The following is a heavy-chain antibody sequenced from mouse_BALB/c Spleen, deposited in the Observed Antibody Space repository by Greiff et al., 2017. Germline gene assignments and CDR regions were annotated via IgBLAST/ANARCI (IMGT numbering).Heavy chain of an antibody. V-gene: IGHV3-6*02. CDR1: GYSITSGYY. D-gene: IGHD4-1*01. CDR3: ARGLGRNFDV. CDR2: ISYDGSN. J-gene: IGHJ1*01. Sequence: EVKLMESGPGLVKPSQSLSLTCSVTGYSITSGYYWNWIRQFPGNKLEWMGYISYDGSNNYNPSLKNRISITRDTSKNQFFLKLNSVTTEDTATYYCARGLGRNFDVWGAETTVTVSS.